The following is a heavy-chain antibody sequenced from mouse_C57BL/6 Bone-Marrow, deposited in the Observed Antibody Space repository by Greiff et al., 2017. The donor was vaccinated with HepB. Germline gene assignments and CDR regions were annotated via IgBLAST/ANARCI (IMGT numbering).Heavy chain of an antibody. Sequence: DVHLVESGGGLVQPGGSLKLSCAASGFTFSDYYMYWVRQTPEKRLEWVAYISNGGGSTYYPHTVKGRFTISRDNAKNTLYLQMSRLKSEDTAMYYCARHDGSSSAWFAYWGQGTLVTVSA. CDR2: ISNGGGST. J-gene: IGHJ3*01. CDR3: ARHDGSSSAWFAY. D-gene: IGHD3-2*02. CDR1: GFTFSDYY. V-gene: IGHV5-12*01.